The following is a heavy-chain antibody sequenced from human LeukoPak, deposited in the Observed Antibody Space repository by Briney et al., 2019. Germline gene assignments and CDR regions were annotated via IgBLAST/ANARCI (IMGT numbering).Heavy chain of an antibody. CDR1: GGSISSYY. J-gene: IGHJ4*02. D-gene: IGHD5-12*01. Sequence: PSETLSLTCTVSGGSISSYYWSWIRQPPGKGLEWIGSIYYSGSTYYNPSLKSRVTISVDTSENQFSLKLSSVTAADTAVYYCARQVWDSGYDLDYWGQGTLVTVSS. CDR3: ARQVWDSGYDLDY. CDR2: IYYSGST. V-gene: IGHV4-59*05.